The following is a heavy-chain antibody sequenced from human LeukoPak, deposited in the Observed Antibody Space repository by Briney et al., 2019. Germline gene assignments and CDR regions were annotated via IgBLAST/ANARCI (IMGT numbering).Heavy chain of an antibody. D-gene: IGHD3-16*02. V-gene: IGHV2-5*02. CDR2: LYWDDEK. CDR3: AHNYDYVWGTYRYTGESAAWFDY. Sequence: SGPTLVKPTQTLTLPCTFSGFSLSTRGVGVGWIRQPPGKALEWLALLYWDDEKRYSPSLNSRLTITKDTSKNQVVLTMTNMDPVDTATYYCAHNYDYVWGTYRYTGESAAWFDYWGQGTLVTVSS. CDR1: GFSLSTRGVG. J-gene: IGHJ4*02.